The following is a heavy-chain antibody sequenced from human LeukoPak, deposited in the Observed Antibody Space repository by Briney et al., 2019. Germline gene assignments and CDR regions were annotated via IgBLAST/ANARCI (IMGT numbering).Heavy chain of an antibody. CDR1: GFTFSSYA. Sequence: GGSLRLSCAASGFTFSSYAMSWVRQAPGKGLEWVSSIGRNGDSTQYADSVKGRFTISRDNSNNRLYLQMNSLRAEDTAVYYCAKDAPDYGDYLFDYWGQGTLVTVSP. J-gene: IGHJ4*02. D-gene: IGHD4-17*01. V-gene: IGHV3-23*01. CDR3: AKDAPDYGDYLFDY. CDR2: IGRNGDST.